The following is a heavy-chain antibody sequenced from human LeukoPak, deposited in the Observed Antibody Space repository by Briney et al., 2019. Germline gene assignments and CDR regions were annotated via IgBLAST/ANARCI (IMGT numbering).Heavy chain of an antibody. Sequence: GGSLRLSCAAFGFTFSSYAMHWVRQAPGKGLEWVAVISYDGSNKYYADSVKGRFTISRDNSKNTLYLQMNSLRAEDTAVYYCARVIYNWNDAYGIDYWGQGTLVTVSS. V-gene: IGHV3-30*04. CDR2: ISYDGSNK. CDR3: ARVIYNWNDAYGIDY. CDR1: GFTFSSYA. D-gene: IGHD1-1*01. J-gene: IGHJ4*02.